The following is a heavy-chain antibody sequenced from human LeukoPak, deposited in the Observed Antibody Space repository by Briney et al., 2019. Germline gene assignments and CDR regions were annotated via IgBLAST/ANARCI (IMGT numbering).Heavy chain of an antibody. V-gene: IGHV1-2*02. CDR3: ARDRSSGSYDGVLGY. CDR2: INPNSGGT. CDR1: GYTFTGYY. Sequence: ASVKVSFKASGYTFTGYYMHWVRQAPGQGLEWMGWINPNSGGTNYAQKFQGRVTMTRDTSISTAYMELSRLRSDDTAVFYRARDRSSGSYDGVLGYWGQGTLVTVSS. D-gene: IGHD1-26*01. J-gene: IGHJ4*02.